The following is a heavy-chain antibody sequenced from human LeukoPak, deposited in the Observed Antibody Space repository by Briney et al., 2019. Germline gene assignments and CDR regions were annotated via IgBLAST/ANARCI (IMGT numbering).Heavy chain of an antibody. CDR1: GGSISSYY. D-gene: IGHD3-10*01. J-gene: IGHJ5*02. V-gene: IGHV4-59*01. CDR3: ARGEGYYGSGSYDWFDP. Sequence: SETLSLTCTVSGGSISSYYWSWIRQPPGKGLEWIGYTYYSGSTNYNPSLKSRVTISVDTSKNQFSLKLSSVTAADTAVYYCARGEGYYGSGSYDWFDPWGQGTLVTVSS. CDR2: TYYSGST.